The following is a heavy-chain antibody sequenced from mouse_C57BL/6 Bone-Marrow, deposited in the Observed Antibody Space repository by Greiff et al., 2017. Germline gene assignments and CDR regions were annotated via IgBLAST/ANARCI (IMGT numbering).Heavy chain of an antibody. CDR2: IDPENGDT. D-gene: IGHD2-4*01. Sequence: EVQLQQSGAELVRPGASVKLSCTASGFNIKDDYMHWVKQRPEQGLEWIGWIDPENGDTEYASKFQGKATITADTSSNTAYLQLSSLTSEDTAVYYCTTTYEYDDGFAYWGQGTLVTVSA. CDR1: GFNIKDDY. V-gene: IGHV14-4*01. CDR3: TTTYEYDDGFAY. J-gene: IGHJ3*01.